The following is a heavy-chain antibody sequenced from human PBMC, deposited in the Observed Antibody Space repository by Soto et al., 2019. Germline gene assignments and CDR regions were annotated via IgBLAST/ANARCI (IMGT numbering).Heavy chain of an antibody. D-gene: IGHD4-4*01. J-gene: IGHJ4*02. V-gene: IGHV4-30-2*01. CDR3: AREDYRSTFFDY. Sequence: SETLSLTCAVSGGSISSGGYSWSWIRQPPGKGLEWIGYIYHSGSTYYNPSLKSRVTISVDRSKNQFSLKLSSVTAADTAVYYCAREDYRSTFFDYWGQGTLVTVSS. CDR1: GGSISSGGYS. CDR2: IYHSGST.